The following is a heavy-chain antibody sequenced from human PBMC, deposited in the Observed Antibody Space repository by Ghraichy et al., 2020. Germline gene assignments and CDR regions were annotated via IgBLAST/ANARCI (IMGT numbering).Heavy chain of an antibody. CDR3: ARVMEGDYGGNSVDY. CDR1: GGSISSGGYY. CDR2: IYYSGST. D-gene: IGHD4-23*01. Sequence: SETLSLTCTVSGGSISSGGYYWSWIRQHPGKGLEWIGYIYYSGSTYYNPYLKSRVTISVDTSKNQFSLKLSSVTAADTAVYYCARVMEGDYGGNSVDYWGQGTLVTVSS. J-gene: IGHJ4*02. V-gene: IGHV4-31*03.